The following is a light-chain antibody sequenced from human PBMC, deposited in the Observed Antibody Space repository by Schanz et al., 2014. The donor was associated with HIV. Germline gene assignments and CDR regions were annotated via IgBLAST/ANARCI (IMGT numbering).Light chain of an antibody. Sequence: EIVLTQSPGTLSLSPGERATLSCRASQSVSSYLAWYQQKPGQAPRLLIYAASSRATGIPDRFSGTGSGTDFTLTISRLEPEDFAVYYCQQYAYSPWTFGQGTKVEIK. J-gene: IGKJ1*01. V-gene: IGKV3-20*01. CDR1: QSVSSY. CDR2: AAS. CDR3: QQYAYSPWT.